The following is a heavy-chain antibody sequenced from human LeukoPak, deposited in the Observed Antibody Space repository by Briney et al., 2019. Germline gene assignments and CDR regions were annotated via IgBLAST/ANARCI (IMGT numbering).Heavy chain of an antibody. J-gene: IGHJ4*02. CDR2: ISAYNGNT. Sequence: ASVKVSCKASGYTFTSYGISWVRPAPGQELEWMGWISAYNGNTNYAQKLQGRVTMTTDTSTSTAYMELRSLRSDDTAVYYCARDVDCSGGSCYGRFDYWGQGTLVTVSS. CDR3: ARDVDCSGGSCYGRFDY. V-gene: IGHV1-18*01. D-gene: IGHD2-15*01. CDR1: GYTFTSYG.